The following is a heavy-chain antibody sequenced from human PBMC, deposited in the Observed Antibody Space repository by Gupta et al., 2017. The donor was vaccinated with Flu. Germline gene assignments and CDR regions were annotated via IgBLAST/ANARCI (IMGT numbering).Heavy chain of an antibody. V-gene: IGHV4-61*02. CDR3: ARDKNGDYYLDY. CDR2: IYATGST. D-gene: IGHD7-27*01. Sequence: QVQLQESGPGVVTPSQTLSLPCTVSGASITSDVYFWSWLRQPAGKALEWIGRIYATGSTNYNPSLRGRLTISVDAAKQQFFLNLSSVTASDTAVYYCARDKNGDYYLDYWGQGSLVTVSS. CDR1: GASITSDVYF. J-gene: IGHJ4*02.